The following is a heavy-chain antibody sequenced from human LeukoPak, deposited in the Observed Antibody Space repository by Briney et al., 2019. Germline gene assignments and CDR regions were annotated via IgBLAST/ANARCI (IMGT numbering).Heavy chain of an antibody. CDR1: GYTFTTFG. J-gene: IGHJ4*02. D-gene: IGHD2-15*01. CDR2: ISTYNGST. CDR3: ARVGSDCSDGDCY. V-gene: IGHV1-18*01. Sequence: ASVKVSCKASGYTFTTFGITWVRQAPGQGLEWMGWISTYNGSTNYAQNLQGRVTMTTDTSTNTAYMELRSLTSDDTAVYYCARVGSDCSDGDCYWGQGTLVTVSS.